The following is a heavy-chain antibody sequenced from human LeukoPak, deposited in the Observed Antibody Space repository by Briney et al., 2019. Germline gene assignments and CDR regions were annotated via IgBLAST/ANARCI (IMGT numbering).Heavy chain of an antibody. V-gene: IGHV3-66*01. CDR1: GFSVSNYY. CDR3: ARDPPYYDSSGYYYDY. Sequence: GGSLRLSCAGSGFSVSNYYMSWVRQAPGKGLEWVSLIRDSGETFYADSVKGRFTISRDNAKNSLYLQMNSLRAEDTAVYYCARDPPYYDSSGYYYDYWGQGTLVTVSS. CDR2: IRDSGET. J-gene: IGHJ4*02. D-gene: IGHD3-22*01.